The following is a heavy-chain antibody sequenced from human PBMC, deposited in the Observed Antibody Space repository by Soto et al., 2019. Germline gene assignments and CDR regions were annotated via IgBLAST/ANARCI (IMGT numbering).Heavy chain of an antibody. Sequence: QVQLVASGGGLVKPGGSLRLSCAASGFTFSDYYMNWIRQSPGKGLEWVSYISSSGTAIYYADSVKGRFTVSRDNAKNSLFLQMNSLRAEDTAVYYCARAQSGSGGSTSLYDCLGQGTLVTVSS. D-gene: IGHD2-2*01. CDR1: GFTFSDYY. J-gene: IGHJ4*02. V-gene: IGHV3-11*01. CDR2: ISSSGTAI. CDR3: ARAQSGSGGSTSLYDC.